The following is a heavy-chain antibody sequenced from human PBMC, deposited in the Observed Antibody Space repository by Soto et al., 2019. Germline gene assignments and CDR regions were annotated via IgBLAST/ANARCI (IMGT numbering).Heavy chain of an antibody. CDR1: GGSISSGDYY. CDR3: ARVQLKWLGYNWFDP. D-gene: IGHD6-19*01. V-gene: IGHV4-30-4*01. CDR2: IYYSGST. J-gene: IGHJ5*02. Sequence: SETLSLTCTVSGGSISSGDYYWSWIRQPPGKGLERIGYIYYSGSTYYNPSLKSRVTISVDTSKNQFSLKLSSVTAADTAVYYCARVQLKWLGYNWFDPWGQGTLVTVSS.